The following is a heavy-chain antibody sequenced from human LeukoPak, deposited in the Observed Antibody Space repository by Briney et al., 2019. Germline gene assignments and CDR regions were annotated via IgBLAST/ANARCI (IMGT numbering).Heavy chain of an antibody. V-gene: IGHV1-2*02. D-gene: IGHD2-2*01. CDR1: GYTFTGYY. Sequence: ASVKVSCKASGYTFTGYYMHWVRQAPGQGLEWMGWINPNSGGTNYAQKFQGRVTMTRDTSISTAYMELSRLRSDDTAVYYCARYAGYGQCLDYWGQGTLVTVSS. CDR3: ARYAGYGQCLDY. J-gene: IGHJ4*02. CDR2: INPNSGGT.